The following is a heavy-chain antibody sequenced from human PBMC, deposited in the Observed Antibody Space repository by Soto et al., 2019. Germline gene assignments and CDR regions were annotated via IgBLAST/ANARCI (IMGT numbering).Heavy chain of an antibody. D-gene: IGHD3-3*01. CDR1: GGSISSYY. V-gene: IGHV4-59*01. CDR3: ARGGGNVNYDXWSGYYRLNYYYYGMDV. J-gene: IGHJ6*02. Sequence: SETLSLTCTVSGGSISSYYWSWIRQPPGKGLEWIGYIYYSGSTNYNPSLKSRVTISVDTSKNQFSLKLSSVTAAATAVYYCARGGGNVNYDXWSGYYRLNYYYYGMDVWGQGTTVTVSS. CDR2: IYYSGST.